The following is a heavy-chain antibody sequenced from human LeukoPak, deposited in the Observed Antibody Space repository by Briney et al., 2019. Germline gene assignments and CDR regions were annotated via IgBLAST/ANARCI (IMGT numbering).Heavy chain of an antibody. V-gene: IGHV4-34*01. Sequence: SETLSLTCAVYGGSFSGYYWSWIRQPPGKGLEWIGEINHSGSTNYNPSLKSRVTMSVDTSKNQFSLKLSSVTAADTAVYYCARDRHYGSGSYYTYYYYMDVWGKGTTVTISS. CDR3: ARDRHYGSGSYYTYYYYMDV. CDR2: INHSGST. D-gene: IGHD3-10*01. CDR1: GGSFSGYY. J-gene: IGHJ6*03.